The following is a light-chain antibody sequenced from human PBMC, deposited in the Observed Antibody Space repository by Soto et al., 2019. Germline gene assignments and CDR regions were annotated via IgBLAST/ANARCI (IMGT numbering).Light chain of an antibody. V-gene: IGKV1-39*01. CDR1: QNINNY. CDR3: QQSYRISIT. Sequence: DIQMTQSPSSLSASVGDRVTITCQASQNINNYLNWYQQKPGKAPKLLIYAASSLQSGVPSRFSGSGSGTDFTLTISSLQPEDFATYYCQQSYRISITFGQGTRLEIK. J-gene: IGKJ5*01. CDR2: AAS.